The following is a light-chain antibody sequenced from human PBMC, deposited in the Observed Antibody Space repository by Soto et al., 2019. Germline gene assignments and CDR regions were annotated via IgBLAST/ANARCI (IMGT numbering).Light chain of an antibody. V-gene: IGLV2-14*01. J-gene: IGLJ1*01. Sequence: QSVLTQPASVSGSPGQSITISCTGTSSDVGGYNYVSWYQHHPGKAPKLMIHEVSDRPSGISNRFSGSKSDNTASLTISGLQAEDEADYYCSSYRSDTTYVFGTGTKVTVL. CDR1: SSDVGGYNY. CDR3: SSYRSDTTYV. CDR2: EVS.